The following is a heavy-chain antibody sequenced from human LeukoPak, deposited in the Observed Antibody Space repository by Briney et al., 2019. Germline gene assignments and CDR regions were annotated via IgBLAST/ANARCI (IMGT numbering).Heavy chain of an antibody. CDR1: GFTFNLYA. Sequence: GGSLRLSCAASGFTFNLYAMAWVRQTPEKGQEWVSIISDSGKYLYYAESVKGRFTVSRDNAKNSLYLQMNSLRAEDTAVYYCARDHIVVVSRGMDVWGQGTTVTVSS. D-gene: IGHD3-22*01. CDR3: ARDHIVVVSRGMDV. V-gene: IGHV3-21*01. CDR2: ISDSGKYL. J-gene: IGHJ6*02.